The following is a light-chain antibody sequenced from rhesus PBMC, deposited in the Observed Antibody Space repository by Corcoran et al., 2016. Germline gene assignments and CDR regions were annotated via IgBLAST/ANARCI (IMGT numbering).Light chain of an antibody. CDR1: HGISSY. CDR2: DAP. V-gene: IGKV1-28*02. Sequence: DIQMTQSPSSLSASVGDTVTITCRASHGISSYLNWFQQKPGKAPKLLIYDAPRLERGVPSRFSGSGSGTAFTLTISSLQPEDFATYYCQQHNSHPWTFGQGTKVEIK. CDR3: QQHNSHPWT. J-gene: IGKJ1*01.